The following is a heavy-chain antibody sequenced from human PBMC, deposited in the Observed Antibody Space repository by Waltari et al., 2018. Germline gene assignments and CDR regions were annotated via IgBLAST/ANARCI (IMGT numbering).Heavy chain of an antibody. V-gene: IGHV1-2*06. CDR3: ARERQWLEYYFDY. CDR1: GYTFTGHY. Sequence: QVQLVQSGAEVKKPGASVKVSCKASGYTFTGHYMHWVRQAPGQGLEWMGRINPNSGGTNYAQKFQGRVTMTRDTSISTAYMELSRLRSDDTAVYYCARERQWLEYYFDYWGQGTLVTVSS. D-gene: IGHD6-19*01. CDR2: INPNSGGT. J-gene: IGHJ4*02.